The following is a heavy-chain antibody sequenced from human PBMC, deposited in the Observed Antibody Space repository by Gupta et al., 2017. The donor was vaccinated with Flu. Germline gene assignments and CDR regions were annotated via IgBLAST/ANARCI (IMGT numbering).Heavy chain of an antibody. D-gene: IGHD5-12*01. J-gene: IGHJ4*02. CDR2: IKSKTDGGTT. CDR3: TTGGYRTYYFDY. Sequence: QAPGKGLEWVGRIKSKTDGGTTDYAAPVKGRFTISRDDSKNTLYLQMNSLKTEDTAVYYCTTGGYRTYYFDYWGQGTLVTVSS. V-gene: IGHV3-15*01.